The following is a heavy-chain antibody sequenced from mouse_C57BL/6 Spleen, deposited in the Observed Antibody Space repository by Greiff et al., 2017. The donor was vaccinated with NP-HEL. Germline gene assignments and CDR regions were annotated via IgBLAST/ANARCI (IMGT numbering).Heavy chain of an antibody. J-gene: IGHJ3*01. CDR2: IWRGGST. V-gene: IGHV2-5*01. CDR1: GFSLTSYG. D-gene: IGHD2-4*01. Sequence: QVQLQQSGPGLVQPSQSLSITCTVSGFSLTSYGVHWVRQSPGKGLEWLGVIWRGGSTDYNAAFMSRLSITKDNSKSQVFFKMNSLQADDTAIYYCATSIYYDYDGFAYWGQGTLVTVSA. CDR3: ATSIYYDYDGFAY.